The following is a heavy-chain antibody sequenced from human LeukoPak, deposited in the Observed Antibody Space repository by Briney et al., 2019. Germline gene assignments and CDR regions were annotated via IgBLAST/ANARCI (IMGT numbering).Heavy chain of an antibody. V-gene: IGHV3-48*03. J-gene: IGHJ4*02. CDR2: ISYSVNTI. CDR3: ARDLYYYDSSGYPPGF. CDR1: GFTLSSYE. D-gene: IGHD3-22*01. Sequence: GGSLRPSCAASGFTLSSYEMNWFRQAPGKGLEWVSYISYSVNTIYYADSVKGRFTISRDNAKNSLYLQMNSLRAEDTAVYYCARDLYYYDSSGYPPGFWGQGTLVTVSS.